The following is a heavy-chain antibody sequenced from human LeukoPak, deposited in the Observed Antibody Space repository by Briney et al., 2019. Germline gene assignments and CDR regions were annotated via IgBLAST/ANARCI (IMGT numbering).Heavy chain of an antibody. J-gene: IGHJ4*02. Sequence: GESLKISCKGSGYSFTNHWIGWVRQMPGKGLEWMGIIYPVDSHTRYSPSFQGQVTISADKSISTAYLQWSSLKASDTAMYYCARLYGDYVDYWGQGTLVTVSS. CDR3: ARLYGDYVDY. V-gene: IGHV5-51*01. CDR1: GYSFTNHW. CDR2: IYPVDSHT. D-gene: IGHD4-17*01.